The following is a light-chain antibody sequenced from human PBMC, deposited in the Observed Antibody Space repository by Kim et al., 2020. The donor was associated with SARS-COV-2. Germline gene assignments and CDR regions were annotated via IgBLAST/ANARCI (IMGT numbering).Light chain of an antibody. V-gene: IGKV3-11*01. CDR1: QSVSTY. CDR3: QQRDTWPLT. J-gene: IGKJ4*01. CDR2: DAS. Sequence: LSPGERATLSGRASQSVSTYLAWYQQKPGQAPRLLLYDASNRATGIPARFSGSGSGTDFTLTISSLEPEDFAVYYCQQRDTWPLTFGGGTKVDIK.